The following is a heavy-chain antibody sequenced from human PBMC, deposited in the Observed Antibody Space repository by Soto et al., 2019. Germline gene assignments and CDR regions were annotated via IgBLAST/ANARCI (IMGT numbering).Heavy chain of an antibody. D-gene: IGHD4-4*01. CDR3: ARDTDIYSGKYDDGLDV. CDR1: GFTFSNYD. V-gene: IGHV3-48*03. J-gene: IGHJ6*02. Sequence: EVQLVESGGGLVQAGGSLRLSCAVFGFTFSNYDMNWVRQAPGKGLEWVSYISNSGRAIYYAESVKGRFTISRDNAKNSLYRQNNSLRAEDTAVYYCARDTDIYSGKYDDGLDVWGQGTTVTVSS. CDR2: ISNSGRAI.